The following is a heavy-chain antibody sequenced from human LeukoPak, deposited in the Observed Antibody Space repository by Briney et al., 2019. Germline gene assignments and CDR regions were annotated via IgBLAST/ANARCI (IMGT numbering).Heavy chain of an antibody. Sequence: GGSLRLSCAASGFTFSNAWMSWVRQAPGKGLEWLAVIWYDGSDSYSADSVKGRFTISRDNSKNTLYLQMTSLRVEDTAIYYCARDLQSGTTSAFDNWGQGTLVTVSS. J-gene: IGHJ4*02. D-gene: IGHD1-1*01. CDR1: GFTFSNAW. CDR3: ARDLQSGTTSAFDN. CDR2: IWYDGSDS. V-gene: IGHV3-33*08.